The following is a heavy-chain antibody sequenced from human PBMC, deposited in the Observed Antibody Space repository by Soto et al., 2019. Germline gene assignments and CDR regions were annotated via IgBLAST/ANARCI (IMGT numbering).Heavy chain of an antibody. D-gene: IGHD3-22*01. CDR2: ISYDGSNK. Sequence: GGSLRLSCAASGFTFSSYGMHWVRQAPGKGLEWVAVISYDGSNKYYADSVKGRFTISRDNSKNTLYLQMNSLRAEDTAVYYCAKQYYYDSSGYLYWGQGTLVTVSS. CDR1: GFTFSSYG. J-gene: IGHJ4*02. CDR3: AKQYYYDSSGYLY. V-gene: IGHV3-30*18.